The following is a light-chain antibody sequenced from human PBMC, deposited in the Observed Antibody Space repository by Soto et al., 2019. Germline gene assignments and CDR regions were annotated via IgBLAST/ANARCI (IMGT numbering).Light chain of an antibody. CDR2: GAS. Sequence: EIVLTQSPGTLSLALGERATLSCRASQSVSSSYLAWYQQKPGQAPRILIYGASRRAAGIPDRFSGSGSGTDFTLTISRLEPEDFAVYYCQQYGSSPMYTFGQGTKLEIK. V-gene: IGKV3-20*01. CDR3: QQYGSSPMYT. CDR1: QSVSSSY. J-gene: IGKJ2*01.